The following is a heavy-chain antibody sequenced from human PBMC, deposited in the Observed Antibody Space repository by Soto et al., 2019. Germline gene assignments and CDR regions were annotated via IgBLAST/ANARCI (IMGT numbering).Heavy chain of an antibody. D-gene: IGHD3-22*01. CDR2: MYSGGNT. V-gene: IGHV4-39*01. Sequence: QLQLQESGPGLVKPSETLSLTCTVSGGSFSSSTYYWGWIRQPPGKGLEWIGSMYSGGNTYYNPSLKSRVTVSVDTSKNHFSLKLTSVTAADTAMYYFARQPYDSTGYYYGAWGQGTLVTVSS. CDR1: GGSFSSSTYY. CDR3: ARQPYDSTGYYYGA. J-gene: IGHJ5*02.